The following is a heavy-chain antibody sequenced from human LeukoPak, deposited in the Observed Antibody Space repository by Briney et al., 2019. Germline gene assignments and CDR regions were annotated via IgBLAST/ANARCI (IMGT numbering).Heavy chain of an antibody. D-gene: IGHD3-22*01. CDR2: IWYDGSNK. CDR3: AKPGGTMIVVHYFDY. CDR1: GFTFSSYG. J-gene: IGHJ4*02. V-gene: IGHV3-30*02. Sequence: GGSLRLSCAASGFTFSSYGMHWVRQAPGKGLEWVAVIWYDGSNKYYADSVKGRFTISRDNSKNTLYLQMNSLRAEDTAVYYCAKPGGTMIVVHYFDYWGQGTLVTVSS.